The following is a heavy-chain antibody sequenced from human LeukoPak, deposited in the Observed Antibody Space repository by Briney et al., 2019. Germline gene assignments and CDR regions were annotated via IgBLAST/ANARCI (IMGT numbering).Heavy chain of an antibody. CDR2: INHSGST. Sequence: SETLSLTCAVYGGSFSDYYWSWIRQPPGKGLEWIGEINHSGSTNYNPSLKSRVTISVDTSKNQFSLKLSSVTAADTAMYYCAKGYSYDYLSAFDIWGQGTMVTVSS. J-gene: IGHJ3*02. D-gene: IGHD5-18*01. V-gene: IGHV4-34*01. CDR1: GGSFSDYY. CDR3: AKGYSYDYLSAFDI.